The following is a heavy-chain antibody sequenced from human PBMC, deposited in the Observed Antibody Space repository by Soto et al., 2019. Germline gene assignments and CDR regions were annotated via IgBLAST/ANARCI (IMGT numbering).Heavy chain of an antibody. J-gene: IGHJ4*02. D-gene: IGHD2-15*01. V-gene: IGHV4-31*03. CDR3: ARTMGRAGVVVAAPYFDY. CDR2: SYYSGST. CDR1: GGSISSGGYY. Sequence: QVQLQESGPGLVKPSQTLSLTCTVSGGSISSGGYYWSWIRQHPGKGLEWIGYSYYSGSTYYNQSLKSRVTISVDTSKNQFSLKLSCVTAADTAVYYCARTMGRAGVVVAAPYFDYWGQGTLVTVSS.